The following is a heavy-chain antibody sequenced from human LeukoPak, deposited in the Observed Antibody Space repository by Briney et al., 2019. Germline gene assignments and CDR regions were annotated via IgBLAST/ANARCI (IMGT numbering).Heavy chain of an antibody. D-gene: IGHD6-19*01. V-gene: IGHV4-61*02. CDR2: IYSSKST. Sequence: PSETLSLTCTVSGGSINDAGYFWSWIRQPAGKGLEWIGRIYSSKSTNYSPSLESRITISLDTSRNQFSLKLSSVTAADTAVYYCARVLIAVAPSYYYMDVWGKGTTVTVSS. CDR3: ARVLIAVAPSYYYMDV. CDR1: GGSINDAGYF. J-gene: IGHJ6*03.